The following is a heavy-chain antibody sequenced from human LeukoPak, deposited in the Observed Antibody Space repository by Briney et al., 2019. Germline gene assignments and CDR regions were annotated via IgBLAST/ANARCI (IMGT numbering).Heavy chain of an antibody. V-gene: IGHV4-4*07. D-gene: IGHD6-13*01. CDR3: ARVSPIPAAGSSYYFAMDV. CDR2: IYSSGTT. J-gene: IGHJ6*02. Sequence: SETLSLTCTVSGGSISSYYWSWIRQPAAKGLEWIGRIYSSGTTTYNPSFKSRVTMSLDTSNNQLSLKLTSVTAADTAVYYCARVSPIPAAGSSYYFAMDVWGQGTTVTVSS. CDR1: GGSISSYY.